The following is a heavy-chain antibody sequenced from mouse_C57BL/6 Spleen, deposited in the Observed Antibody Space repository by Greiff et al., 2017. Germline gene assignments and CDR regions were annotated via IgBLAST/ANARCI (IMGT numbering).Heavy chain of an antibody. CDR3: ARHDGSSPYYAMDY. J-gene: IGHJ4*01. CDR2: IWSDGST. CDR1: GFSLTSYG. Sequence: VHLVESGPGLVAPSQSLSITCTVSGFSLTSYGVHWVRQPPGKGLEWLVVIWSDGSTTYYSAPKSRLSISKDNYKSQVFLKMNSIQTDDTAMYYCARHDGSSPYYAMDYWGQGTSVTVSS. D-gene: IGHD1-1*01. V-gene: IGHV2-6-1*01.